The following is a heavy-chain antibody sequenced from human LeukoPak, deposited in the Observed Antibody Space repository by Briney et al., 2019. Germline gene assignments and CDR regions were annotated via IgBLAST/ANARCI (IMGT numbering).Heavy chain of an antibody. V-gene: IGHV4-34*01. Sequence: SETLSLTCAVYGGSFSGYYWSWIRQPPGKGLEWIGEINHSGSTNYNPSLKSRVTISVDTSKNQFSLKLISVTAADTAVYYCARDGEWLDAFDIWGQGTMVTVSS. J-gene: IGHJ3*02. CDR1: GGSFSGYY. CDR3: ARDGEWLDAFDI. CDR2: INHSGST. D-gene: IGHD5-12*01.